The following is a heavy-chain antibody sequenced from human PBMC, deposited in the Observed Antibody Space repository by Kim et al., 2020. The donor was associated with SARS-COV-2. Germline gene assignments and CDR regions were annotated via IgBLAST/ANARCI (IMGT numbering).Heavy chain of an antibody. V-gene: IGHV1-18*04. CDR1: GYTFTTYG. Sequence: ASVKVSCTASGYTFTTYGISWVRQAPGQGLEWMGWISAEDGNTNFAQKFQGRVTMTTDTSTSTAYMDLRSLKSDDTAVYYCARGRVGSSRWYYQYYFGMDVWGQGTTVTVSS. CDR2: ISAEDGNT. CDR3: ARGRVGSSRWYYQYYFGMDV. J-gene: IGHJ6*02. D-gene: IGHD6-13*01.